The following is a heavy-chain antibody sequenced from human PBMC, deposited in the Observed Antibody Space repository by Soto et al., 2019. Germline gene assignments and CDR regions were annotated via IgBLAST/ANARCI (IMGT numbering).Heavy chain of an antibody. J-gene: IGHJ4*02. CDR1: GYTFTGYY. CDR2: INPNSGGT. Sequence: VASVKVSCKASGYTFTGYYMHWVRQAPGQGLEWMGWINPNSGGTNYAQKFQGWVTMTRDTSISTAYMELSRLRSDDTAVYYCARSAYLVGATTTLFDYWGQGTLVTVSS. D-gene: IGHD1-26*01. CDR3: ARSAYLVGATTTLFDY. V-gene: IGHV1-2*04.